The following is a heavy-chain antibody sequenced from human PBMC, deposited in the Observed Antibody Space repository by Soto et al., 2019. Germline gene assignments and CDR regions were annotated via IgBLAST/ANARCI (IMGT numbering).Heavy chain of an antibody. CDR3: ASSVAAAGYGMDV. D-gene: IGHD6-13*01. Sequence: QVQLLQSGGWVKKPGASVTVSCKTSGYTFTSYGISWVRQAPGQGLEWMGWISAYNGNTNYAQKLQGRVTMTTDTSTSTAYMELRSLRSDDTAVYYCASSVAAAGYGMDVWGQGTTVTVSS. J-gene: IGHJ6*02. CDR2: ISAYNGNT. CDR1: GYTFTSYG. V-gene: IGHV1-18*01.